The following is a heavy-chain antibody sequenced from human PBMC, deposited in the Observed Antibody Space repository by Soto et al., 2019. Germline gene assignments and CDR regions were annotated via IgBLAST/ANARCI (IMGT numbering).Heavy chain of an antibody. V-gene: IGHV1-3*01. CDR1: GYTFSNYG. Sequence: GASVKVSCKTSGYTFSNYGITWVRQAPGQSLELLGWIAPGNGNTKYSQKFQGRVTITRDTSATTAYMELSSLRSEDTAVYYCAKGSRMWTPDYWGQGTLVTVSS. D-gene: IGHD2-21*01. J-gene: IGHJ4*02. CDR3: AKGSRMWTPDY. CDR2: IAPGNGNT.